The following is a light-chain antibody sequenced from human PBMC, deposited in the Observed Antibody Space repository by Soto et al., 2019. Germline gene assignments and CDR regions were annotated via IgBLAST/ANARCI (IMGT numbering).Light chain of an antibody. Sequence: EIVLTQSTGTLSLFQGDSATFSCRDSQSNITWALAWYQQKPAQAPRLLIYGASSRATGIPDRFSGSGSGTYFTLTSSRPEPEYLADYSCQQYGTSPTFGQGTRLEIK. CDR1: QSNITWA. CDR3: QQYGTSPT. J-gene: IGKJ5*01. CDR2: GAS. V-gene: IGKV3-20*01.